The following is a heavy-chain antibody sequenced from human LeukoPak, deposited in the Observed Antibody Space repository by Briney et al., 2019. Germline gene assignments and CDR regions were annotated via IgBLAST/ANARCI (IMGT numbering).Heavy chain of an antibody. Sequence: SETLSLTCTVSGDSVSSSSSYWGWIRQPPGKGLEWIGIIYHSGSTNYNPSLKSRVTISVDTSKNQFSLKLSSVTAADTAVYYCAREYGSGSPYYYYGMDVWGQGTTVTVSS. CDR1: GDSVSSSSSY. D-gene: IGHD3-10*01. CDR2: IYHSGST. CDR3: AREYGSGSPYYYYGMDV. J-gene: IGHJ6*02. V-gene: IGHV4-39*07.